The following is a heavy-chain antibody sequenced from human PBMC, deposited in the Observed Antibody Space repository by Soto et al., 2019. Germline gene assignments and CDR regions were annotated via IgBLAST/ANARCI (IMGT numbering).Heavy chain of an antibody. D-gene: IGHD3-3*01. CDR1: GFTFSSYS. V-gene: IGHV3-48*01. J-gene: IGHJ4*02. CDR2: ISSSSSTI. Sequence: PGGSLRLSCAASGFTFSSYSMNWVRQAPGKGLEWVSYISSSSSTIYYADSVKGRFTISRDNAKNSRYLQMNSLRAEDTAVYYCAREGDYDFWSGPFDYWGQGTLDTVSS. CDR3: AREGDYDFWSGPFDY.